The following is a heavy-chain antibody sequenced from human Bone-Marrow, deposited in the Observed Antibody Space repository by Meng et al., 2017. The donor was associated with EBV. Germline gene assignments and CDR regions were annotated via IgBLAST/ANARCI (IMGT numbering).Heavy chain of an antibody. CDR1: GFTFSSYS. V-gene: IGHV3-21*01. Sequence: EVQLVESGGXLVKPGGSXRLSCAASGFTFSSYSMNWVRQAPGKGLEWVSSISSSSSYIYYADSVKGRFTISRDNAKNSLYLQMNSLRAEDTAVYYCARGAYDYIWGSYEDYWGQGTLVTVSS. CDR3: ARGAYDYIWGSYEDY. CDR2: ISSSSSYI. D-gene: IGHD3-16*01. J-gene: IGHJ4*02.